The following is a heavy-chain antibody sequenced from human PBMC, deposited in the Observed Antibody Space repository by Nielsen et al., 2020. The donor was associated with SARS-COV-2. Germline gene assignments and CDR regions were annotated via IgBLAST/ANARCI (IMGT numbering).Heavy chain of an antibody. CDR1: GYTFTGYY. Sequence: SVKVSCKASGYTFTGYYMHWVRQAPGQGLEWMGWINPNSGGTNYAQKFQGWVTMTRDTSISTAYMELSRLRSDDTAVYYCARDDRRLRKGGMDVWGQGTTVTVSS. CDR3: ARDDRRLRKGGMDV. J-gene: IGHJ6*02. D-gene: IGHD6-25*01. CDR2: INPNSGGT. V-gene: IGHV1-2*04.